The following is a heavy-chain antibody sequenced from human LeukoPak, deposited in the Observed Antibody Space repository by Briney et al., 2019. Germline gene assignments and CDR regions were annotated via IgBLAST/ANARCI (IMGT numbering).Heavy chain of an antibody. CDR3: AKGGYSYVNYYYYYMDV. CDR2: ISGSGGSP. D-gene: IGHD5-18*01. Sequence: GGSLRLSCAASGFSFSSYSINWVRQAPGKGLEWVSVISGSGGSPYYADSVKGRFTISRDNSKNTLYLQMNSLRAEDTAVYYCAKGGYSYVNYYYYYMDVWGKGTTVTVSS. J-gene: IGHJ6*03. CDR1: GFSFSSYS. V-gene: IGHV3-23*01.